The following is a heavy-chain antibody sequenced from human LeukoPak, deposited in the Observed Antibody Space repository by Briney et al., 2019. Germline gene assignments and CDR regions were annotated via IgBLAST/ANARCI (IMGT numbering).Heavy chain of an antibody. D-gene: IGHD6-13*01. Sequence: GGSLRLSCAASGFTVSSNYMSWVRQAPGKGLEWVSVIYSGGSTYYADSVKGRFTISRDNAKNSLYLQMNSLRAEDTAVYYCARDPGAAAGGFDYWGQGTLVTVSS. CDR3: ARDPGAAAGGFDY. J-gene: IGHJ4*02. CDR1: GFTVSSNY. V-gene: IGHV3-53*01. CDR2: IYSGGST.